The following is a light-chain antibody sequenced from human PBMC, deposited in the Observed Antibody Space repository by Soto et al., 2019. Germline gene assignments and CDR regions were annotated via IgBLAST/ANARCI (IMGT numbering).Light chain of an antibody. CDR3: QQYNSLWT. CDR2: DAS. CDR1: QSLGRY. V-gene: IGKV3-11*01. J-gene: IGKJ1*01. Sequence: EIVLTQSPATLSLSPGERATLSCRASQSLGRYLAWYQQKPGQAPRLLIYDASNRASGIPARFSGSGSGTDFTLTISSLEPEDSAVYYCQQYNSLWTFGQGTEVEIK.